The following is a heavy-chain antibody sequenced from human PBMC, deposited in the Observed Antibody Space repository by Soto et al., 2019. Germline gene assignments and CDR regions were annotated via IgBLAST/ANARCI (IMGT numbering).Heavy chain of an antibody. CDR1: GGSISTGGSS. Sequence: QLQLRESGSGLVKSSQTVSLTCAVSGGSISTGGSSWSWIRQPPGKGLEWIGYIYHYGSTYSNPSLKSRVTMSIDRSKNQFSLKLRSVTAADTAVYYCARQDCSRTSCLFDYWGQGALVTVSS. J-gene: IGHJ4*02. CDR2: IYHYGST. V-gene: IGHV4-30-2*01. CDR3: ARQDCSRTSCLFDY. D-gene: IGHD2-2*01.